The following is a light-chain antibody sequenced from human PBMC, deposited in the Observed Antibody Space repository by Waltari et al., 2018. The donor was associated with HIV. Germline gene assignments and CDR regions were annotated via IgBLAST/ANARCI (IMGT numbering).Light chain of an antibody. CDR3: ATWDDSLGFWL. CDR1: RSNIGTNY. CDR2: RNL. V-gene: IGLV1-47*01. J-gene: IGLJ3*02. Sequence: QSVLTQPPSASGTPGQRVTISCSGSRSNIGTNYVYWYRQVPGTAPKVLIYRNLQRPSGCPDRFSGSKSGTSSSRAIRGLLSEDESDYHCATWDDSLGFWLFGGGTKLTVL.